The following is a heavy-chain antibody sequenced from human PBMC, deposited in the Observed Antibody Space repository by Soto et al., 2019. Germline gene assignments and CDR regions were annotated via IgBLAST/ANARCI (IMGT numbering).Heavy chain of an antibody. CDR1: GYTFRNFG. Sequence: QIQLLQSGAEVKKPGASVKVTCKASGYTFRNFGISWVRQAPGQGLEWMGWISAYNANANYAQKFQGRLTMTADKSTSTGYMELRNLRSDDTAVYYCARENRYFDYWGQGTLVTVSS. CDR2: ISAYNANA. V-gene: IGHV1-18*01. CDR3: ARENRYFDY. J-gene: IGHJ4*02.